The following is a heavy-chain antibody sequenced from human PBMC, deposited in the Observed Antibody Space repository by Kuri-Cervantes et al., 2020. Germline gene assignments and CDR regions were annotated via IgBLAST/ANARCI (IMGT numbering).Heavy chain of an antibody. CDR1: GGSISSYY. V-gene: IGHV4-59*12. CDR2: IYYSGST. CDR3: AIGEQLHYFDY. J-gene: IGHJ4*02. D-gene: IGHD6-13*01. Sequence: SETLSLTCTVSGGSISSYYWRWIRQPPGKGLEWIGYIYYSGSTNYNPSLKSRVTISVDTSKNQFSLKLRSVTAADTAVYYCAIGEQLHYFDYWGQGTLVTVSS.